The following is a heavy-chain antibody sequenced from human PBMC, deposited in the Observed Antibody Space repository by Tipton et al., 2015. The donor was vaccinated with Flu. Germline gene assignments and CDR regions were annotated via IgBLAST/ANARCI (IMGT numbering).Heavy chain of an antibody. CDR1: GFTFSSYG. CDR3: AKNPYSGSPTQPFDY. CDR2: IWYDGSNK. V-gene: IGHV3-33*06. J-gene: IGHJ4*02. D-gene: IGHD1-26*01. Sequence: SGFTFSSYGMHWVRQAPGKGLEWVAVIWYDGSNKYYADSVKGRFTISRDNSKTTLYLQMNSLRAEDTAVYYCAKNPYSGSPTQPFDYWGQGTLVTVSS.